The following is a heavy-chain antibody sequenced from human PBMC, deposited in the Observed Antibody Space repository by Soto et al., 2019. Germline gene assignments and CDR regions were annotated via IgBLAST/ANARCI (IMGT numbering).Heavy chain of an antibody. CDR2: ISGSGGST. Sequence: GGSLRLSCAASGFTFSSYAMSWVRQAPGKGLEWVSAISGSGGSTYYADSVKGRFTISRDNSKNTLYLQMNSLRAEDTAVYYCAKLAGRHLIYYYYYMDVWGKGTTVTVSS. D-gene: IGHD3-10*01. J-gene: IGHJ6*03. CDR1: GFTFSSYA. V-gene: IGHV3-23*01. CDR3: AKLAGRHLIYYYYYMDV.